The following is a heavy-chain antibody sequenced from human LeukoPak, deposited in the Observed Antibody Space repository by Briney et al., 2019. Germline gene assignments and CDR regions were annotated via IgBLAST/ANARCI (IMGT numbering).Heavy chain of an antibody. D-gene: IGHD6-13*01. J-gene: IGHJ5*02. CDR2: INPNSGGT. CDR3: ARDQTEYAAAADWFDP. V-gene: IGHV1-2*02. CDR1: GYTFTGYY. Sequence: ASVKVSCKASGYTFTGYYMHWVRQAPGQGLEWMGWINPNSGGTNYAQKFQGRVTMTRDTSISTAYMELSRLRSDDTAVYYCARDQTEYAAAADWFDPWGQGTLVTVSS.